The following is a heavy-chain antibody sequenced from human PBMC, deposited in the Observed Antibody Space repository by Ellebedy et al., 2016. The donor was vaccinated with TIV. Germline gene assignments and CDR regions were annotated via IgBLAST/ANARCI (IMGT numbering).Heavy chain of an antibody. CDR1: GYHFSSYW. J-gene: IGHJ6*02. D-gene: IGHD3-22*01. V-gene: IGHV5-10-1*01. CDR3: ARYDSSGHFYYYYGMDV. CDR2: IDPSDSYL. Sequence: PGGSLRLSCQGSGYHFSSYWINWVRQTPGKGLEWMGWIDPSDSYLNYRPSFQVHVTVSADKSILTAYLHWSSLKASDTAMYYCARYDSSGHFYYYYGMDVWGQGTTVTVSS.